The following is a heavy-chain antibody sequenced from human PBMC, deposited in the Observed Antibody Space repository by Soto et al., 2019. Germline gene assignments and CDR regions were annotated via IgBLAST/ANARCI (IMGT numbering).Heavy chain of an antibody. CDR3: AKVVRADTTSSNFYYYSGMDV. V-gene: IGHV3-30*02. CDR2: IWYDGSNK. Sequence: GGSLRLSCAASGFSFGLYGMQWVRQAPGKGLEWVAVIWYDGSNKYYADSVKGRFTISRDNSMNTLYLQMNSLSGEDTAVYYCAKVVRADTTSSNFYYYSGMDVWGQGTTVTVSS. D-gene: IGHD6-6*01. CDR1: GFSFGLYG. J-gene: IGHJ6*02.